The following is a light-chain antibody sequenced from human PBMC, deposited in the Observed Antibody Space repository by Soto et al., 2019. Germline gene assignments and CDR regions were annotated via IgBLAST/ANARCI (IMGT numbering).Light chain of an antibody. J-gene: IGKJ4*01. Sequence: DIVMTQSPDSLPVSLGERATIICKSSQSVLDSSSTKNHLAWYQQKPGQAPKLLIYWASTRKSGVADRFSGSGSGTDCTLPINNLQAEDVAVYYCLQYYSVPLTFGGGTRVAIK. CDR3: LQYYSVPLT. V-gene: IGKV4-1*01. CDR2: WAS. CDR1: QSVLDSSSTKNH.